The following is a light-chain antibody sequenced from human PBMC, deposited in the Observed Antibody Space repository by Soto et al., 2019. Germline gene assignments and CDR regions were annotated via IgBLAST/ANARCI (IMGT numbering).Light chain of an antibody. CDR2: AAS. Sequence: DIQLTQSQSPLSASVGDRVAITCLASQSISTYLNWYQQKPGKAPKVLIYAASNLQSGVPPRFSGSGSGTDFTLTISSLQPEDVATYFCQQSYRTPITFGQGTRLEI. CDR3: QQSYRTPIT. J-gene: IGKJ5*01. CDR1: QSISTY. V-gene: IGKV1-39*01.